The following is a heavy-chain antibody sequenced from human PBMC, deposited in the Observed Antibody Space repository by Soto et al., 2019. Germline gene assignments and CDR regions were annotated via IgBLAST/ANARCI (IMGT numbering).Heavy chain of an antibody. CDR2: ISSSSSYI. Sequence: PGGSLRLSCAASGFTFSSYSMNWVRQAPGKGLEWVSSISSSSSYIYYADSVKGRFTISRDNAKNSLYLQMNSLRAEDTAVYYCARENVWFGDAADWFDPWGPGTLVTVSS. CDR3: ARENVWFGDAADWFDP. J-gene: IGHJ5*02. CDR1: GFTFSSYS. D-gene: IGHD3-10*01. V-gene: IGHV3-21*01.